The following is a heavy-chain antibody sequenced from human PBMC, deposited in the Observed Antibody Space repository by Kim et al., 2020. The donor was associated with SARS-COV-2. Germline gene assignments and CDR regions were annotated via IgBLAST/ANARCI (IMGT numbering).Heavy chain of an antibody. CDR1: GFTFSGYW. Sequence: GGSLRLSCAASGFTFSGYWMHWVRQAPGKGLVWVSRINSDGSSTSYADSVKGRFTISRDNAKNTLYLQMNSLRAEDTAVYYCARDRSNYYGSGSSFDYWGQGTLVTVSS. CDR3: ARDRSNYYGSGSSFDY. V-gene: IGHV3-74*01. D-gene: IGHD3-10*01. J-gene: IGHJ4*02. CDR2: INSDGSST.